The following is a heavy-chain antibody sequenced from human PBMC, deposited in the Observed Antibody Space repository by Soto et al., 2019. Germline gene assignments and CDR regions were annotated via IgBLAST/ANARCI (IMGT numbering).Heavy chain of an antibody. V-gene: IGHV1-69*05. CDR3: ARDQAVAGRQLDY. CDR2: IIPIFGTA. CDR1: GGTFSSYA. J-gene: IGHJ4*02. Sequence: SVKVSCKASGGTFSSYAISWVRQAPGQGLEWMGGIIPIFGTANYAQKFQGRVTITTDESTSTAYMELSRLRSDDTAVYYCARDQAVAGRQLDYWGQGTLVTVSS. D-gene: IGHD6-19*01.